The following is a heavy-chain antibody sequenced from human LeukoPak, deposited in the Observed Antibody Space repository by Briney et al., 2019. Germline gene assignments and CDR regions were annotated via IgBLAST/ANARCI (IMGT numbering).Heavy chain of an antibody. CDR3: AKGAPGFRIAAAPRYYFDY. D-gene: IGHD6-13*01. J-gene: IGHJ4*02. V-gene: IGHV3-15*01. CDR1: GLTFSNAW. CDR2: IKRKTDGETT. Sequence: GGSLRLSCAASGLTFSNAWMSWVRQAPGEGLEWVGRIKRKTDGETTEYVAPVKGRFTISRDDSKNTLYLQMNSLRAEDTAVYYCAKGAPGFRIAAAPRYYFDYWGQGTLVTVSS.